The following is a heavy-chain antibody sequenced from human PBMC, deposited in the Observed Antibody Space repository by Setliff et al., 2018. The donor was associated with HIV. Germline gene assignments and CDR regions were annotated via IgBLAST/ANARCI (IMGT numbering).Heavy chain of an antibody. CDR3: ARRVSYASSGYPLGY. V-gene: IGHV1-69*05. J-gene: IGHJ4*02. Sequence: SVKVSCKASGGTFSSYAISWVRQAPGQGLEWMGGIIPIFGTTNFAQKFRGRVTMTRDTSTNTVYMDLSSLRSDDTALYFCARRVSYASSGYPLGYWGQGTQVTVSS. CDR1: GGTFSSYA. D-gene: IGHD3-22*01. CDR2: IIPIFGTT.